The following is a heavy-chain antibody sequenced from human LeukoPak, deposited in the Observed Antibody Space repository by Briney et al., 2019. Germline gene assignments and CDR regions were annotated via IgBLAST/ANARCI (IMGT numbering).Heavy chain of an antibody. D-gene: IGHD1-26*01. V-gene: IGHV3-21*01. CDR3: ARSRGGATYLFDY. J-gene: IGHJ4*02. Sequence: GGSLRLSCAASGFTFSSYSMNWVRQAPGKGLEWVSSISSSSSYIYYAGSVKGRFTISRDNAKNSLYLQMNSLRAEDTAVYYCARSRGGATYLFDYWGQGTLVTVSS. CDR2: ISSSSSYI. CDR1: GFTFSSYS.